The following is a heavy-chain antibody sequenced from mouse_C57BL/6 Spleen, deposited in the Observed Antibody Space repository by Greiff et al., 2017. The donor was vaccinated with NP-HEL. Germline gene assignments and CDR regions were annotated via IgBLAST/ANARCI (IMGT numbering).Heavy chain of an antibody. J-gene: IGHJ3*01. CDR2: ILPGSGST. V-gene: IGHV1-9*01. CDR3: ASAYYSNYGAY. Sequence: VQLQESGAELMKPGASVKLSCKATGYTFTGYWIEWVKQRPGHGLEWIGEILPGSGSTNYNEKFKGKATFTADTSSNTAYMQLSSLTTEDSAIYYCASAYYSNYGAYWGQGTLVTVSA. D-gene: IGHD2-5*01. CDR1: GYTFTGYW.